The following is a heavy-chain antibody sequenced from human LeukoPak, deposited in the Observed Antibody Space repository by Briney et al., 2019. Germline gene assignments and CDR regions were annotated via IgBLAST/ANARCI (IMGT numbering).Heavy chain of an antibody. CDR1: GFTFSSYG. CDR2: IRYDGSNK. V-gene: IGHV3-30*02. CDR3: AKGRVRQFDPFDY. D-gene: IGHD1-1*01. J-gene: IGHJ4*02. Sequence: GGSLRLSCAASGFTFSSYGMHWVRQAPGKGLEGVAFIRYDGSNKYYAASVKGRFTISRDNSKNTMYLQMKSLGAEDTAVYYCAKGRVRQFDPFDYWGQGTLVTVSS.